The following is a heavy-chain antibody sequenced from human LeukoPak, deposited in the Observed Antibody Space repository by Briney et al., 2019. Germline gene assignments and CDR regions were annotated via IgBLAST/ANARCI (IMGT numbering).Heavy chain of an antibody. V-gene: IGHV1-8*03. CDR1: GYTFTSYD. CDR2: MNPNSGNT. Sequence: GASVKVSCKASGYTFTSYDINWVRQATGQGLEWMGWMNPNSGNTGYAQKFQGRVTITRNTSISTAYMELSSLRSEDTAVYYCARAAYYYDSSGYAPHYYYYYYMDVWGKGTTVTVSS. D-gene: IGHD3-22*01. J-gene: IGHJ6*03. CDR3: ARAAYYYDSSGYAPHYYYYYYMDV.